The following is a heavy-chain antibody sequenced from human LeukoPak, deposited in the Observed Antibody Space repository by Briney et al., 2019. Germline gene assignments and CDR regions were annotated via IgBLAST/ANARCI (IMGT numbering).Heavy chain of an antibody. CDR3: ARDHHRRLYDSQARNTFDI. D-gene: IGHD3-22*01. CDR2: IRYDVSNT. CDR1: GFTFSSYG. Sequence: PGGSLRLSCAASGFTFSSYGMHWVRQAPGKGLEWVSFIRYDVSNTYYADSLKGRFTISRDNAKNSLYLQMNSLRAEDTAVYYCARDHHRRLYDSQARNTFDIWGQGTMVTVSS. J-gene: IGHJ3*02. V-gene: IGHV3-30*02.